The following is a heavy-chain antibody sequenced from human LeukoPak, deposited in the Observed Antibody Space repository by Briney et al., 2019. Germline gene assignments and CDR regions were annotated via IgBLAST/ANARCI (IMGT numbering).Heavy chain of an antibody. CDR2: VHASGST. D-gene: IGHD6-19*01. CDR3: ARVLYSSAWIFDY. V-gene: IGHV4-4*07. Sequence: PSETLSLTCTVSGGSISTYYWSWIRQPAGKGLEWIGRVHASGSTDYNPSLKHRVTLSVDTSKNQFYLRLSSVTAADTAVYYCARVLYSSAWIFDYWGQGTLVSVS. CDR1: GGSISTYY. J-gene: IGHJ4*02.